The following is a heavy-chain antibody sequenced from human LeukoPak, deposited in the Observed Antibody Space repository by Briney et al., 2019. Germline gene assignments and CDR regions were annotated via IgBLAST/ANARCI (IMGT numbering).Heavy chain of an antibody. CDR3: ARASYGDLDY. J-gene: IGHJ4*02. V-gene: IGHV4-38-2*02. Sequence: SETLSLTCTVSGYSISSGYYWGWIRQPPGKGLEWIGSIYHSGSTYYNPSLKSRVTISVDTSKNQFSLKLSSVTAADTAVYYCARASYGDLDYWGQGTLVTVSS. CDR2: IYHSGST. CDR1: GYSISSGYY. D-gene: IGHD4-17*01.